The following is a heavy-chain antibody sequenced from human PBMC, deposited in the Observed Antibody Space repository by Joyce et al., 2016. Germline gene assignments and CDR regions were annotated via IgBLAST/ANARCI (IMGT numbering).Heavy chain of an antibody. V-gene: IGHV3-30*18. J-gene: IGHJ4*02. CDR3: AKILTATYSSGWFLDY. D-gene: IGHD6-25*01. CDR2: ISYDGIYK. Sequence: QVQLVESGGGVVQPGRSLRLSCAASGHTLSNYGVHWVRQAPGKGLEWVAVISYDGIYKYYADSVKGRFTISRNNSKNTVFLEMNSLRTEDTAVYYCAKILTATYSSGWFLDYWGQGTLVTVSS. CDR1: GHTLSNYG.